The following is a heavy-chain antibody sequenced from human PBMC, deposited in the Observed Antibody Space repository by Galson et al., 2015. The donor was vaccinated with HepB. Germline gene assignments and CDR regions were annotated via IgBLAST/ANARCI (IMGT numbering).Heavy chain of an antibody. V-gene: IGHV4-34*01. D-gene: IGHD2-8*01. Sequence: SETLSLTCAVYGGSFSGYYWSWIRQPPGKGLEWIGEINHSGSTNYNPSLKSRVTISVDTSKNQFSLKLSSVTAADTAVYYCARGRRYCTNGVCYGGYYYGMDVWGQGTTVTVSS. CDR2: INHSGST. J-gene: IGHJ6*02. CDR1: GGSFSGYY. CDR3: ARGRRYCTNGVCYGGYYYGMDV.